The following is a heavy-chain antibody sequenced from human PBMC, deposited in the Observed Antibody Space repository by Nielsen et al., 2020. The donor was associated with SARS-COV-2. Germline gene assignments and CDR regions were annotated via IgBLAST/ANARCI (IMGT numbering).Heavy chain of an antibody. Sequence: GESLKISCAASGFTFSSYWMSWVRQAPGKGLEWVSYISSSSSYTNYADSVKGRFTISRDNAKNSLYLQMNSLRAEDTAVYYCARWGGSYLGYWGQGTLVTVSS. CDR3: ARWGGSYLGY. D-gene: IGHD1-26*01. J-gene: IGHJ4*02. CDR2: ISSSSSYT. V-gene: IGHV3-21*05. CDR1: GFTFSSYW.